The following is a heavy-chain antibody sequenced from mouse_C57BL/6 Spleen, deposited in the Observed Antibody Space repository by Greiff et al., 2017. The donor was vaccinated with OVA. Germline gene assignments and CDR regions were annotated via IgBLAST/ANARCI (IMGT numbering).Heavy chain of an antibody. J-gene: IGHJ1*03. CDR2: INPNNGGT. CDR1: GYTFTDYN. D-gene: IGHD1-1*01. V-gene: IGHV1-22*01. Sequence: VHVKQSGPELVKPGASVKMSCKASGYTFTDYNMHWVKQSHGKSLEWIGYINPNNGGTSYNQKFKGKATLTVNKSSSTAYMELRSLTSEDSAVYYCARIGNYGSYWYFDVWGTGTTVTVSS. CDR3: ARIGNYGSYWYFDV.